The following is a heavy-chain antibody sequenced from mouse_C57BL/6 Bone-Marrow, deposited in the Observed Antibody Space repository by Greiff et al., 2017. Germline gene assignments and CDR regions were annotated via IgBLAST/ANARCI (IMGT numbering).Heavy chain of an antibody. CDR1: GYTFTNYW. Sequence: QVQLQQSGAELVRPGPSVKMSCKASGYTFTNYWIGWAKQRPGHGLEWIGDIYPGGGYTNYNEKFKGKATLTADKSSSTAYMQFSSLTSEDSAIYYCARWGYDGYYYAMDYWGQGTSVTVSS. CDR2: IYPGGGYT. D-gene: IGHD2-3*01. CDR3: ARWGYDGYYYAMDY. V-gene: IGHV1-63*01. J-gene: IGHJ4*01.